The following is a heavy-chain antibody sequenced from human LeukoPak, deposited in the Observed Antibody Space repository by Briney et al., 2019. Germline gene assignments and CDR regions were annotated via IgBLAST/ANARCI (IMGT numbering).Heavy chain of an antibody. Sequence: ASVTVSCKASGGTFSSYAISWVRQAPGQGVEWMGGIIPIFGTANYAQKYEGRVTITANEYTSTAYMELSSLTYEHMAVYYCARDHYYGSGSRYYYYGMDVWGKGTTVTVSS. J-gene: IGHJ6*04. V-gene: IGHV1-69*01. CDR2: IIPIFGTA. CDR1: GGTFSSYA. D-gene: IGHD3-10*01. CDR3: ARDHYYGSGSRYYYYGMDV.